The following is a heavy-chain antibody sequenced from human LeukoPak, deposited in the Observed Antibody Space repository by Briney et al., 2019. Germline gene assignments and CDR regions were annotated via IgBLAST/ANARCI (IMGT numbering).Heavy chain of an antibody. V-gene: IGHV5-51*01. CDR1: GYSFTSYW. D-gene: IGHD3-22*01. CDR3: ARHRYYDSSGYYYNDAFDI. J-gene: IGHJ3*02. CDR2: IYPGDSDT. Sequence: GESLKISCKGSGYSFTSYWIGWVRQMPGKGLEWMGIIYPGDSDTRYSPSFQGQVTISADKSINTAYLQWSSLKASDTAMYYCARHRYYDSSGYYYNDAFDIWGQGTMVTVSS.